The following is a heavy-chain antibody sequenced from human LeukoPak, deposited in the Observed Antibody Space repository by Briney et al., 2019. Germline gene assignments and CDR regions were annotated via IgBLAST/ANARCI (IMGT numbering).Heavy chain of an antibody. D-gene: IGHD3-22*01. CDR2: ISSSSSYI. CDR3: ASLSYDSSGFAFDI. V-gene: IGHV3-21*01. CDR1: GFIFNSYG. Sequence: GGSLRLSCAASGFIFNSYGMHWVRQAPGKGLEWVSSISSSSSYIYYADSVKGRFTISRDNAKNSLYLQMNSLRAEDTAVYYCASLSYDSSGFAFDIWGQGTMVTVSS. J-gene: IGHJ3*02.